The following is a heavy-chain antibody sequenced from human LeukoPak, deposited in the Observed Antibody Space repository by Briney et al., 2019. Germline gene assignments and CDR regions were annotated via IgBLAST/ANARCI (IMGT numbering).Heavy chain of an antibody. D-gene: IGHD4-23*01. CDR3: ASSVGQQGLLWYYGMDV. Sequence: SVKVSCKASGYTFTSYYMHWVRQAPGQGLEWMGGIIPIFGTANYAQKFQGRVTITADESTSTAYMELSSLRSEDTAVYYCASSVGQQGLLWYYGMDVWGQGTTVTVSS. J-gene: IGHJ6*02. V-gene: IGHV1-69*13. CDR2: IIPIFGTA. CDR1: GYTFTSYY.